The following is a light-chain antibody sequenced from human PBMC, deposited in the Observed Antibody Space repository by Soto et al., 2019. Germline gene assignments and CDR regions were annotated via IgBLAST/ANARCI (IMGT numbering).Light chain of an antibody. CDR2: AAS. V-gene: IGKV1-39*01. J-gene: IGKJ2*01. Sequence: DIQLIQCQSSLSASEGDRVTITCRASQSISSNLTRYQQKPGKAPKLLIYAASSSQSGVTSRFSVSGSGTDFTLSICSLQPEYFSTYYCQHSYNTPYTVGQGTKVDSK. CDR1: QSISSN. CDR3: QHSYNTPYT.